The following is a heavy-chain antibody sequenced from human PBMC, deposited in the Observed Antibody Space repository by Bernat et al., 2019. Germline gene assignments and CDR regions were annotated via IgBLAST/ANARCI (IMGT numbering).Heavy chain of an antibody. CDR2: ISGYNGKT. D-gene: IGHD6-13*01. V-gene: IGHV1-18*01. CDR3: ARDGTAGAAGTFDYYGMDV. Sequence: QVQLVQSGAEVKKPGASVKVSCKASGYTFTSNGISWVRQAPGHGLEWMGWISGYNGKTNYAQKLQGRVTMTTDTSTSTAYMELRSLRSDDTAVYYCARDGTAGAAGTFDYYGMDVWGQGTTVTVSS. J-gene: IGHJ6*02. CDR1: GYTFTSNG.